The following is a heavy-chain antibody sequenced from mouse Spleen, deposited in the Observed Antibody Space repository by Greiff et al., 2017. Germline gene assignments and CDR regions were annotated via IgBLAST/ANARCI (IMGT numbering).Heavy chain of an antibody. J-gene: IGHJ3*01. CDR3: ARSGYYGSRTLAY. CDR1: GYAFSSSW. Sequence: QVQLKQSGPELVKPGASVKISCKASGYAFSSSWMNWVKQRPGKGLEWIGRIYPGDGDTNYNGKFKGKATLTADKSSSTAYMQLSSLTSEDSAVYFCARSGYYGSRTLAYWGQGTLVTVSA. D-gene: IGHD1-1*01. CDR2: IYPGDGDT. V-gene: IGHV1-82*01.